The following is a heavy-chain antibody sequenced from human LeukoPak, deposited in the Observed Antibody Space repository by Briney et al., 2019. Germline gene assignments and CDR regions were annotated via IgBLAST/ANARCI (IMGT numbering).Heavy chain of an antibody. CDR1: GGSISSSSYY. D-gene: IGHD6-19*01. J-gene: IGHJ4*02. Sequence: SETLSLTCTVSGGSISSSSYYWGWIRQPPGKGLEWIGYIYYSGSTNYNPSLKSRVTISVDTSKNQFSLKLSSVTAADTAVYYCARDNGPYSSGWYGLWGQGTLVTVSS. V-gene: IGHV4-61*01. CDR3: ARDNGPYSSGWYGL. CDR2: IYYSGST.